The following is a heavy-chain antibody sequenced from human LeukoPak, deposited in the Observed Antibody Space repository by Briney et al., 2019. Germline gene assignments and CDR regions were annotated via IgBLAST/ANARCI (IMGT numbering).Heavy chain of an antibody. CDR1: GFTFSTYA. CDR2: ISKDGSNE. V-gene: IGHV3-30*18. Sequence: GGSLRLSCAASGFTFSTYAMHWVRQAPGKGLEWVAVISKDGSNEYYSDSVKGRFTISRDNSKNTLYLQMNSLRAEDTAVYYCAKAARGNALYYYYYGMDVWGQGTTVTVSS. CDR3: AKAARGNALYYYYYGMDV. D-gene: IGHD1-1*01. J-gene: IGHJ6*02.